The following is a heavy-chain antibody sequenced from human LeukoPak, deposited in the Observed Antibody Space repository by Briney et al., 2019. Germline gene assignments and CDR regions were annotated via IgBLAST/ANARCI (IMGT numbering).Heavy chain of an antibody. CDR3: ARDATPTQLWFRGSFDY. J-gene: IGHJ4*02. CDR2: ISSSSLSI. D-gene: IGHD5-18*01. CDR1: GFTFSDFG. V-gene: IGHV3-48*01. Sequence: GALRLSCAASGFTFSDFGMTWVRQAPGKGLEWVSYISSSSLSIYYADSVKGRFTISRDNARNSLYLQMNSLRAEDTAMYHCARDATPTQLWFRGSFDYWGLGALVTVAS.